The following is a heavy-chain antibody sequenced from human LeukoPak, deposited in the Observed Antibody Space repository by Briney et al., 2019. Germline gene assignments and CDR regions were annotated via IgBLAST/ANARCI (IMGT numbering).Heavy chain of an antibody. CDR1: GFTLSSYS. J-gene: IGHJ4*02. V-gene: IGHV3-48*04. D-gene: IGHD1-1*01. Sequence: GGSLRLSCAASGFTLSSYSMNWVRQAPGKGLEWVSYISSCSSTIYYADSVKGRFTISRDNAKNSLYLQMNSLRAEDTAVYYCARVGLNWNDFRHWGQGTLVTVSS. CDR3: ARVGLNWNDFRH. CDR2: ISSCSSTI.